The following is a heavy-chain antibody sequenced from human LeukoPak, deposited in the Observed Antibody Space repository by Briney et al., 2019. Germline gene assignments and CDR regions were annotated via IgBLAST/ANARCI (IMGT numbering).Heavy chain of an antibody. J-gene: IGHJ4*02. CDR3: ARFKHYYGSGSYLSRFDY. D-gene: IGHD3-10*01. V-gene: IGHV4-34*01. CDR1: GGSFSGYY. CDR2: INHSGST. Sequence: SETLSLTCAVYGGSFSGYYWSWIRQPPGKGLEWIGEINHSGSTNYNPSLKSRVTISVDTSKNQFSLKLSSVTTADTAVYYCARFKHYYGSGSYLSRFDYWGQGTLVTVSS.